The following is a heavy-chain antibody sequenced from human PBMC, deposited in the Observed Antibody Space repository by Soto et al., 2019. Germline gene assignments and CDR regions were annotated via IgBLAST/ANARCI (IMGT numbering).Heavy chain of an antibody. Sequence: PSGTLSLTCTVSGGSSSSGGYYCSWIRQHPGKGLEWIGYIYYTGSAYYNPSLKSRLTISVDTSTNQFSLKLSSVTAEDTAVYYCAREAYFYDRSGYLSKYFDSRGPGPFVTVS. CDR2: IYYTGSA. V-gene: IGHV4-31*03. D-gene: IGHD3-22*01. J-gene: IGHJ4*02. CDR1: GGSSSSGGYY. CDR3: AREAYFYDRSGYLSKYFDS.